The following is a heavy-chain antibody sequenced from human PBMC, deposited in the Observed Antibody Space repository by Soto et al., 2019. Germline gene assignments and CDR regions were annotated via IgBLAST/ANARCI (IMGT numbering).Heavy chain of an antibody. V-gene: IGHV1-18*01. CDR3: ARGVGSGSYYNKYNWYDP. CDR1: GYTFTKYG. Sequence: QVELVQSGGEVKKPGASVKVSCKASGYTFTKYGISWVRQAPGQGLEWMGWINVYNGNTKYAQKVQGRVTMTTDTSTSTAYMELRSLRSDDTAVYYCARGVGSGSYYNKYNWYDPWGQGTLVTVSS. CDR2: INVYNGNT. J-gene: IGHJ5*02. D-gene: IGHD3-10*01.